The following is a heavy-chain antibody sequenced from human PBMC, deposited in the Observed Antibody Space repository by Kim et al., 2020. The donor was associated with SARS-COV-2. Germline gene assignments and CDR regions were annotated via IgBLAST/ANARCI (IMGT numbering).Heavy chain of an antibody. J-gene: IGHJ4*02. V-gene: IGHV3-23*01. CDR3: AKDPTVTTLGLDY. D-gene: IGHD4-17*01. Sequence: YADSVKGRFTIARDNSKNTLYRQRNSRRAEDTAVYYCAKDPTVTTLGLDYWGQGTLVTVSS.